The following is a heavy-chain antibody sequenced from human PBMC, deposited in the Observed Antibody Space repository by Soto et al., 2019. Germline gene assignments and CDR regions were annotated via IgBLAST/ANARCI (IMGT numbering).Heavy chain of an antibody. J-gene: IGHJ4*02. D-gene: IGHD6-19*01. CDR2: ISGSGGST. CDR3: ARLPVAGNYFDY. CDR1: GFTFSSYA. Sequence: VQLLESGGGLVQPGGSLRLSCAASGFTFSSYAMSWVRQAPGKGLEWVSAISGSGGSTYYADSVKGRFTISRDNSKNTLYLQMNSLRAEDTAVYYCARLPVAGNYFDYWGQGTLVTVSS. V-gene: IGHV3-23*01.